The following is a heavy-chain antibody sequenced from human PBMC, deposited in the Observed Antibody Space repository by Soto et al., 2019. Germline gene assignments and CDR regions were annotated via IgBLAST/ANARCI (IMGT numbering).Heavy chain of an antibody. CDR1: GFTFSSDW. CDR3: ENDRPGPQPYFAY. V-gene: IGHV3-74*01. CDR2: INTDGSGT. J-gene: IGHJ4*02. D-gene: IGHD1-1*01. Sequence: GGSLRLSCAASGFTFSSDWMHWVRQAPGKGLVWVSRINTDGSGTTYADSVKGRFTISRDNAKNMGYLQMNSLRADDTAVYYCENDRPGPQPYFAYRGLGKMVPVSP.